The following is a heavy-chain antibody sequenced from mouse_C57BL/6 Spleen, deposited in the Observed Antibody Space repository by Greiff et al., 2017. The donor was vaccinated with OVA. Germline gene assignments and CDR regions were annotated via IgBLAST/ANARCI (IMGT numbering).Heavy chain of an antibody. Sequence: EVQVVESGPGLVKPSQSLSLTCSVTGYSITSGYYWNWIRQFPGNKLEWMGYISYDGSNNYNPSLKNRISITRDTSKNQFFLKLNSVTTEDTATYYCARFYDYDYFDYWGQGTTLTVSS. D-gene: IGHD2-4*01. CDR2: ISYDGSN. CDR3: ARFYDYDYFDY. J-gene: IGHJ2*01. V-gene: IGHV3-6*01. CDR1: GYSITSGYY.